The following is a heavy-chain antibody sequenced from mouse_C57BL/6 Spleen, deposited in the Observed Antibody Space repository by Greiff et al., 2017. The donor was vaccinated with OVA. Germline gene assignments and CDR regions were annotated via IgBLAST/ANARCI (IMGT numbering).Heavy chain of an antibody. J-gene: IGHJ2*01. CDR3: ARAYGDY. V-gene: IGHV3-6*01. Sequence: LVESGPGLVKPSQSLSLTCSVTGYSITSGYYWNWIRQFPGNKLEWMGYISYDGSNNYNPSLKNRISITRDTSKNQFFLKLNSVTTEDTATYYCARAYGDYWGQGTTLTVSS. D-gene: IGHD1-1*02. CDR1: GYSITSGYY. CDR2: ISYDGSN.